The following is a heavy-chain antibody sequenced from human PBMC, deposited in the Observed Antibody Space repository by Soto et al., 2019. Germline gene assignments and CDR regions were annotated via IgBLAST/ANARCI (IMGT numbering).Heavy chain of an antibody. CDR3: ARPTGSRSLDV. CDR1: GASISNTGVY. D-gene: IGHD6-19*01. CDR2: IYSSGST. V-gene: IGHV4-61*08. J-gene: IGHJ3*01. Sequence: QVQLQESGPGLVKPSETLSLTATVSGASISNTGVYWSWIRQPPGKGLEWIGYIYSSGSTTYNSSLKSRVTISLDTTKKQVSLNLTSVTAADTAMYYCARPTGSRSLDVWGHGTIGAVSS.